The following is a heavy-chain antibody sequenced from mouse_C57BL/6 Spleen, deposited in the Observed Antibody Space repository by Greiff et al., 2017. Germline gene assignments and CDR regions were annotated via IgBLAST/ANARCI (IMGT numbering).Heavy chain of an antibody. Sequence: VKLQESDAELVKPGASVKISCKVSGYTFTDHTIHWMKQRPEQGLEWIGYIYPRDGSTKYNEKFKGKATLTADKSSSTAYMQLNSLTSEDAAVYFCARGLYYKGRRNYAMDYWGQGTSVTVSS. D-gene: IGHD2-12*01. J-gene: IGHJ4*01. CDR1: GYTFTDHT. V-gene: IGHV1-78*01. CDR3: ARGLYYKGRRNYAMDY. CDR2: IYPRDGST.